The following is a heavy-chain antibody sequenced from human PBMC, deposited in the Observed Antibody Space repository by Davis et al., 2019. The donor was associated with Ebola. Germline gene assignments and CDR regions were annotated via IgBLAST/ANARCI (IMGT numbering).Heavy chain of an antibody. V-gene: IGHV5-51*01. D-gene: IGHD2-15*01. CDR3: ARHGCSGGGCYDENFDY. J-gene: IGHJ4*02. Sequence: PSFRGQVTISADKSINTAYLQWSSLKASDTATYYCARHGCSGGGCYDENFDYWGQGTLVTVSS.